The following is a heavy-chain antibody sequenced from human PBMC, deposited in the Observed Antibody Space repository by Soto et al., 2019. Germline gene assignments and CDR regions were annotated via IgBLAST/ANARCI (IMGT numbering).Heavy chain of an antibody. D-gene: IGHD4-4*01. J-gene: IGHJ4*02. Sequence: QITLKESGPTLVKPTQTLTLTCTFSGFSLSTSGVGVGWIRQPPGKALEWLALIYWDDDKRYSPSLKNRLTNTNHTSKNQVDLTLTKLDPVDTATYSCAHTPRITVTPLYYIDSWGQGPLVIVSS. CDR1: GFSLSTSGVG. CDR2: IYWDDDK. CDR3: AHTPRITVTPLYYIDS. V-gene: IGHV2-5*02.